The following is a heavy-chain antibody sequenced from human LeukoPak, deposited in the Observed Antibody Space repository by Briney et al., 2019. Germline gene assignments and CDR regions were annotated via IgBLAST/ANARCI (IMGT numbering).Heavy chain of an antibody. Sequence: PSETLSLTCSVSGGSINSNSHQWDWIRQAPGKGPEWIGNVYYSGTPSYNPSLRSRVTISVDTSKTQSSMRLRSVPAADTAVYYCARRGDILTDYAFDYWGQGTRVSVSS. J-gene: IGHJ4*02. D-gene: IGHD3-9*01. CDR1: GGSINSNSHQ. V-gene: IGHV4-39*01. CDR2: VYYSGTP. CDR3: ARRGDILTDYAFDY.